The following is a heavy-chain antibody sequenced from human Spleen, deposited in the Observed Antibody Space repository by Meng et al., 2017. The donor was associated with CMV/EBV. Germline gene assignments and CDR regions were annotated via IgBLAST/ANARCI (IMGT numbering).Heavy chain of an antibody. D-gene: IGHD3-10*01. Sequence: DSASSNTVAWNWIRQSPSSGLEWLGRTYYRSGWYNDYAVSVKSRITITPDTSKNQFSLHLDSVTPEDTAVYYCAGSAFFYVSWFDPWGQGTLVTVSS. J-gene: IGHJ5*02. CDR1: DSASSNTVA. V-gene: IGHV6-1*01. CDR3: AGSAFFYVSWFDP. CDR2: TYYRSGWYN.